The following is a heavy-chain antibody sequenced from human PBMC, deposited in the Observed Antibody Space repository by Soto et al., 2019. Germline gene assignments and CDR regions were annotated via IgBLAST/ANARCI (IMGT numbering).Heavy chain of an antibody. D-gene: IGHD2-15*01. CDR2: IYWDDDK. Sequence: QITLKESGPTLVKSTQTLTLTCTFSGFSLRTSGVGVGWIRQPPGKALEWLALIYWDDDKRYSPSLKSRFTIPKDTSKNQVVLTTTNTDPVDTATYYCAQATEPGSFAFDIWGQGAMVTVSS. CDR3: AQATEPGSFAFDI. J-gene: IGHJ3*02. V-gene: IGHV2-5*02. CDR1: GFSLRTSGVG.